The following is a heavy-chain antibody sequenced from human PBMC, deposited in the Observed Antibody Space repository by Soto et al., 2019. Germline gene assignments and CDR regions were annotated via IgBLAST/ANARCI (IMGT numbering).Heavy chain of an antibody. CDR1: GFTFSSYA. CDR2: ISGGGDGT. J-gene: IGHJ6*04. D-gene: IGHD6-6*01. V-gene: IGHV3-23*01. CDR3: AKDRPTTSSSKMDV. Sequence: GGSLRLSCAASGFTFSSYAMSWVRQAPGKGLEWVSAISGGGDGTYYADSVKGRFTISRDNSKNTMYLQMDSLRAEDTAVYYCAKDRPTTSSSKMDVWGKGTTVTVSS.